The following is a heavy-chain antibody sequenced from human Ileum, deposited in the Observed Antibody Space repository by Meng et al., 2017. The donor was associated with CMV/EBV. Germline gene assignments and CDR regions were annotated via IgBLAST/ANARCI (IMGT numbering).Heavy chain of an antibody. D-gene: IGHD2-2*01. Sequence: QVHLQESGPGLVTPSQPLSLTCTVSGESISDGAYYWSWIRQSPEKGLEWIGHVYYTGTTYYNRSLRSRVAISIDTSNNEFSLKLSSVTAADTAVYYCARMPGRRFDSWGQGTLVTVSS. CDR2: VYYTGTT. CDR3: ARMPGRRFDS. J-gene: IGHJ5*01. CDR1: GESISDGAYY. V-gene: IGHV4-30-4*08.